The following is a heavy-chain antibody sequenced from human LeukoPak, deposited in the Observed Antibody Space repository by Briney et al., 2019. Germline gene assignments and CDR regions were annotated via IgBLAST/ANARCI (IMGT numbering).Heavy chain of an antibody. CDR3: ARLGKSAMVIHY. V-gene: IGHV5-10-1*01. CDR2: IDPSDSYT. D-gene: IGHD5-18*01. J-gene: IGHJ4*02. CDR1: GYSFTSYW. Sequence: GESLQISCNGSGYSFTSYWISWVRQMPGKGLEWMGRIDPSDSYTNYSPSFQGHVTISADKSISTAYLQWSSLKASDTAMYYCARLGKSAMVIHYWGQGTLVTVSS.